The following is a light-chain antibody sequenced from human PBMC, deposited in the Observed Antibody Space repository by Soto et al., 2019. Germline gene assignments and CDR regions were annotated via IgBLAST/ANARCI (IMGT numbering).Light chain of an antibody. CDR3: QQYGSSPWT. J-gene: IGKJ1*01. CDR1: QSVSSSF. CDR2: GAS. Sequence: EIVMTPSPATLSVSPRERVTLSCRASQSVSSSFVAWFQQKPGQAPRLLIYGASSRATGIPDRFSGSGSGTDFTLTINRLEPEDFAMYFCQQYGSSPWTFGQGTKVDIK. V-gene: IGKV3-20*01.